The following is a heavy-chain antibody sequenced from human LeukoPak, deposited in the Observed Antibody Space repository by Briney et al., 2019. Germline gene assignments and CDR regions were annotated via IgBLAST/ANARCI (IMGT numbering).Heavy chain of an antibody. CDR2: INHSGST. J-gene: IGHJ4*02. V-gene: IGHV4-34*01. CDR3: AREVWYDILTGYYFDY. CDR1: GGSFSGYY. D-gene: IGHD3-9*01. Sequence: ASETLSLTCAVYGGSFSGYYWSWIRQPPGKGLEWIGEINHSGSTNYNPSLESRVTISVDTSKNQFSLKLSSVTAADTAVYYCAREVWYDILTGYYFDYWGQGTLVTVSS.